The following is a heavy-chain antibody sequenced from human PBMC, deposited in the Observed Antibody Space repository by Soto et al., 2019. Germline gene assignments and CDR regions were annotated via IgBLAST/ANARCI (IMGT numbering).Heavy chain of an antibody. V-gene: IGHV3-23*01. CDR1: GFTFSSYA. D-gene: IGHD1-26*01. Sequence: GGSLRLSFAASGFTFSSYAMSWVRQAPGKGLEWVSAISGSGGSTYYADSVKGRFTISRDNSKNTLYLQMNSLRAEDTAVYYCAKDRERKVGAAPPYFDYWGQGTLVTVSS. CDR2: ISGSGGST. J-gene: IGHJ4*02. CDR3: AKDRERKVGAAPPYFDY.